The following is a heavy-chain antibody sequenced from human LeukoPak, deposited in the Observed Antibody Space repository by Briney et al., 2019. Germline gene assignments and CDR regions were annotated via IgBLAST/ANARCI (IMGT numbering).Heavy chain of an antibody. D-gene: IGHD1-26*01. CDR2: INPNSGGT. Sequence: ASVKVSCKASGYTFTGYYMHWVRQAPGQGLEWMGWINPNSGGTNYAQEFQGRVTMTRDTSISTAYMELSRLRSDDTAEYYCARQYSGDYYFDYWGQGTLVTVSS. CDR3: ARQYSGDYYFDY. V-gene: IGHV1-2*02. CDR1: GYTFTGYY. J-gene: IGHJ4*02.